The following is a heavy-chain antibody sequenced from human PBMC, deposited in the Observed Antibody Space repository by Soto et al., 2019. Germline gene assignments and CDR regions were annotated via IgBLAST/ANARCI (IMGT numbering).Heavy chain of an antibody. Sequence: SVKVSCKSSGGIFAASAISWVRQAPGQGPEWMGGVIPMFGTANYPQRFQGRVTINADESTNTAYMQLSSLRSEDTAVYFCAVGFKLDYYSLDVWGQGTTVTVSS. J-gene: IGHJ6*02. CDR1: GGIFAASA. CDR2: VIPMFGTA. CDR3: AVGFKLDYYSLDV. D-gene: IGHD3-10*01. V-gene: IGHV1-69*13.